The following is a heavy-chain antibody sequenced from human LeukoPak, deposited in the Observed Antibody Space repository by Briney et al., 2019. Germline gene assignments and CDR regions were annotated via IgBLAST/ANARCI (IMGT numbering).Heavy chain of an antibody. J-gene: IGHJ4*02. D-gene: IGHD6-19*01. CDR2: INPNSGGT. V-gene: IGHV1-2*02. Sequence: GASVKVSCKASGYTFTGYYMHWVRQAPGQGLEWMGWINPNSGGTNYAQKFQGRVTMTRDTSISTAYMELSRLRSDDTAVYYCARATSIAVAGTGYWGQGTLVTVSS. CDR1: GYTFTGYY. CDR3: ARATSIAVAGTGY.